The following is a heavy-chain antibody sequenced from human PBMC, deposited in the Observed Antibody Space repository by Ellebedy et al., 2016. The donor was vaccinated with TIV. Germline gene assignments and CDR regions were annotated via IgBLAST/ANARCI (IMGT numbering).Heavy chain of an antibody. Sequence: PGGSLRLSCAASGFMFHTYAMSWVRQAPGRGLEWVSTISGSGGTTYYVDSMKGRFTISRDNSKNTMYLQMNSLRAEDTAVYYCARYCSGGSCLSTGCYYGMDVWGQGTTVTVSS. V-gene: IGHV3-23*01. J-gene: IGHJ6*02. CDR3: ARYCSGGSCLSTGCYYGMDV. CDR2: ISGSGGTT. CDR1: GFMFHTYA. D-gene: IGHD2-15*01.